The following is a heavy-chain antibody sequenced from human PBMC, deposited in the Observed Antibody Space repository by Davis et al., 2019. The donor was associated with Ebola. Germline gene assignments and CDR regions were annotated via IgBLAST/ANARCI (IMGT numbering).Heavy chain of an antibody. CDR1: GFKFSGYT. V-gene: IGHV3-21*01. Sequence: GESLKISCAASGFKFSGYTMHWVRQAPGKGLEWVSSMNSAGSFAYYADSVKGRFTISRDNAKNSLYLQMNSLRAEDTAVYYCARPARVVIVRPDAFDIWGQGTMVTVSS. CDR3: ARPARVVIVRPDAFDI. CDR2: MNSAGSFA. D-gene: IGHD3-22*01. J-gene: IGHJ3*02.